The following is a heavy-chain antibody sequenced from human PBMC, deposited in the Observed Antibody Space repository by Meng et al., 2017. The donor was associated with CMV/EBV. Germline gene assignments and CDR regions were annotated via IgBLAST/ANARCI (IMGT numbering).Heavy chain of an antibody. D-gene: IGHD6-6*01. CDR2: IRSKAYGGTT. J-gene: IGHJ4*02. V-gene: IGHV3-49*04. Sequence: GESLKISCTASGFTFGDYAMSWVRQAPGKGLEWVGFIRSKAYGGTTEYAASVKGRFTISRDDSKSIAYLQMNSLKTEDTAVYYCTRSYSSSSLSYWGQGTLVTVSS. CDR1: GFTFGDYA. CDR3: TRSYSSSSLSY.